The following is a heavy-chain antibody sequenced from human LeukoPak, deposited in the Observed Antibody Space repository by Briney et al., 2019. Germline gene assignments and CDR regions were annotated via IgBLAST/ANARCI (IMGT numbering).Heavy chain of an antibody. CDR1: GYSFTNYW. CDR2: IYPGDSDT. V-gene: IGHV5-51*01. Sequence: GESLKISCKGSGYSFTNYWIDWVRQMPGKGLEWMGIIYPGDSDTRYSPSFQGQVTISADKSVSTAYLQWSSLKASDTAMYYCARRGSYYDSSGYSLDYWGQGTLVTVSS. J-gene: IGHJ4*02. D-gene: IGHD3-22*01. CDR3: ARRGSYYDSSGYSLDY.